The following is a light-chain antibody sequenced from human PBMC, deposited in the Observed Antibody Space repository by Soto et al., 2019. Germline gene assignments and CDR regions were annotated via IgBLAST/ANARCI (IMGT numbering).Light chain of an antibody. CDR1: SSDVGGFEY. J-gene: IGLJ1*01. CDR2: DVT. CDR3: GSITRSSTSV. Sequence: QSVLSQPASVSGSPGQSITISCTGTSSDVGGFEYVSWYQHQPGKAPKLIIYDVTKRPSGVSNRFSDSKSGNTASLTISGIQAEDEGDYYCGSITRSSTSVFGTGTKLTVL. V-gene: IGLV2-14*01.